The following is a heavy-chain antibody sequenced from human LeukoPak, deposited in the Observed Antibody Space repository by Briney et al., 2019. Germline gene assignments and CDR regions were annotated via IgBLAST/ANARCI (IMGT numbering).Heavy chain of an antibody. CDR3: AKDSLAVAGSGYFDY. CDR1: GFTFSSYG. V-gene: IGHV3-30*02. D-gene: IGHD6-19*01. J-gene: IGHJ4*02. CDR2: IRYDGSNK. Sequence: GGSLRLSCAASGFTFSSYGMHWVRQAPGKGLEWVAFIRYDGSNKYYADSVKGRFTISRDNSKNTLYLQMNSLRAEDTAVYYCAKDSLAVAGSGYFDYWGQGTLVTVSS.